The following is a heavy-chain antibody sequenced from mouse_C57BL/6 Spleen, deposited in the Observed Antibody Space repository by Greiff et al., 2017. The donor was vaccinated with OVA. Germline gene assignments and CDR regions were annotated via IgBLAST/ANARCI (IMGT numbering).Heavy chain of an antibody. D-gene: IGHD2-4*01. CDR3: ARDYYDYADY. J-gene: IGHJ4*01. Sequence: QVQLKQPGAELVKPGASVKLSCKASGYTFTSYWMHWVKQRPGQGLEWIGMIHPNSGSTNYNEKFKSKATLTVDKSSSTAYMQLSSLTSEDSAVYYCARDYYDYADYWGQGTSVTVSS. CDR2: IHPNSGST. V-gene: IGHV1-64*01. CDR1: GYTFTSYW.